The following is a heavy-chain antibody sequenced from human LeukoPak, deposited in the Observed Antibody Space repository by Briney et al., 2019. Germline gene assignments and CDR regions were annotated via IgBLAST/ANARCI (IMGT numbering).Heavy chain of an antibody. CDR2: IYYSGST. CDR3: ARAGSLVTPPPL. J-gene: IGHJ4*02. CDR1: GGSISSYY. D-gene: IGHD3-10*01. V-gene: IGHV4-59*01. Sequence: PSETLSLTCTVSGGSISSYYWSWIRQPPGKGLEWIGYIYYSGSTNYNPSLKSRVTISVDTSKNQISLKLTSVTAADTAVYYCARAGSLVTPPPLWGQGTPVTVSS.